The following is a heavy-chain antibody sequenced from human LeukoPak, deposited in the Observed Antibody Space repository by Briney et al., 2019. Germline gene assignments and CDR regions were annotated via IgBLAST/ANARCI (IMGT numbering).Heavy chain of an antibody. CDR3: ARHPPRPYYDFWSGYYKAYWYFDL. J-gene: IGHJ2*01. Sequence: SETLSLTCAVSGYSISSGYYWGWIRQPPGKGLEWIGSIYHSGSTYYNPSLKSPVTISVDTSKNQFSLNLSSVTAADTAVYYCARHPPRPYYDFWSGYYKAYWYFDLWGRGTLVTVSS. V-gene: IGHV4-38-2*01. D-gene: IGHD3-3*01. CDR1: GYSISSGYY. CDR2: IYHSGST.